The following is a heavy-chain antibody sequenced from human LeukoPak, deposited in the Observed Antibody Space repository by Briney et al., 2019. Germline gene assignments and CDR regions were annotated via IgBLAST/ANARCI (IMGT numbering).Heavy chain of an antibody. CDR3: AGGTVYFGGRYFDL. D-gene: IGHD4/OR15-4a*01. V-gene: IGHV4-61*02. Sequence: SETLSLTCTVSGGSLSSGSYYWSWIRQPAGKGLVWIGRIYTRGSTNYNPSLKSRVTISVDTSKNQFSLKLSSVTAADTAVYYCAGGTVYFGGRYFDLWGRGTLVTVSS. J-gene: IGHJ2*01. CDR1: GGSLSSGSYY. CDR2: IYTRGST.